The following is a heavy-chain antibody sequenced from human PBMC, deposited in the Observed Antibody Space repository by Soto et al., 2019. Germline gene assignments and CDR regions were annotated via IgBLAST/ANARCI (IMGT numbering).Heavy chain of an antibody. CDR1: GYTFTSYA. D-gene: IGHD2-21*02. CDR2: INAGNGNT. J-gene: IGHJ4*02. V-gene: IGHV1-3*01. Sequence: GVSVKVSCKASGYTFTSYAMHWVRQAPGQRLEWMGWINAGNGNTKYSQKFQGRVTITRDTSASTAYMELSSLRSEDTAVYYCARSIVVVTALDYWGQGTLVTSPQ. CDR3: ARSIVVVTALDY.